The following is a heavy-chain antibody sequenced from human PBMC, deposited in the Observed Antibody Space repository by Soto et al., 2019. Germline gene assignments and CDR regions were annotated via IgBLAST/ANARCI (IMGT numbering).Heavy chain of an antibody. J-gene: IGHJ5*02. CDR3: ARARQKGVGYCSGGSCYRGRFDP. CDR1: GYTFTSYA. D-gene: IGHD2-15*01. CDR2: INAGNGNT. Sequence: VASVKVSCKASGYTFTSYAMHWVRQAPGQRLEWMGWINAGNGNTKYSQKFQGRVTITRDTSASTAYMELSSLRSEDTAVYYCARARQKGVGYCSGGSCYRGRFDPWGQGTLVTVSS. V-gene: IGHV1-3*01.